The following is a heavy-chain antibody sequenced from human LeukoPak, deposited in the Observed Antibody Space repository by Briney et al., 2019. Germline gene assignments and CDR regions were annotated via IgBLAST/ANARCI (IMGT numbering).Heavy chain of an antibody. V-gene: IGHV3-23*01. J-gene: IGHJ4*02. CDR3: AKDLLYYYDSRGSCDY. CDR2: ISGSGGST. Sequence: HPGASLRLSCAASGFTFSSYAMSWVRQAPGKGLEWVSAISGSGGSTYYADSVKGRFTISRDNSKNTLYLQMNSLRAEDTAVYYCAKDLLYYYDSRGSCDYWGQRTLVTVSS. D-gene: IGHD3-22*01. CDR1: GFTFSSYA.